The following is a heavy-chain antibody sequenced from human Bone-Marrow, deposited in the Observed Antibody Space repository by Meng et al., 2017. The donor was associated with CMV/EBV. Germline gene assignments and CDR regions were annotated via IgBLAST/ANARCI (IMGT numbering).Heavy chain of an antibody. CDR2: INPNSGGT. CDR3: ASLATVVPYKYYYYGMDV. Sequence: ASVKVSCKASGYTFTGYYMHWVRQAPGQGLEWMGWINPNSGGTNYAQKFQGRVTMTRDTSISTAYMVLSRLRSDDTAVYYCASLATVVPYKYYYYGMDVWGQGTTVTISS. J-gene: IGHJ6*02. D-gene: IGHD2-2*01. CDR1: GYTFTGYY. V-gene: IGHV1-2*02.